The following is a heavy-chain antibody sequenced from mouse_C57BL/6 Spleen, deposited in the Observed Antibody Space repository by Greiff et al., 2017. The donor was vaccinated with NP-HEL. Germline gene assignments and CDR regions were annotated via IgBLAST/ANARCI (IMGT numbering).Heavy chain of an antibody. D-gene: IGHD1-1*01. CDR2: ISSGGSYT. CDR1: GFTFSSYG. V-gene: IGHV5-6*01. J-gene: IGHJ4*01. CDR3: ARHGITTVVAPYYAMDY. Sequence: EVHLVESGGDLVKPGGSLKLSCAASGFTFSSYGMSWVRQTPDKRLEWVATISSGGSYTYYPDSVKGRFTIPRDNAKNTLYLQMSSLKAEDTAMYYCARHGITTVVAPYYAMDYWGQGTSVTVSS.